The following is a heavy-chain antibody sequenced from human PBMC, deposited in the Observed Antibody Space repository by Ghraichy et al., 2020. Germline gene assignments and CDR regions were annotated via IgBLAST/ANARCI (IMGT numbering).Heavy chain of an antibody. D-gene: IGHD3-16*01. J-gene: IGHJ6*03. Sequence: GGSLRLSCAASGFTFSNYAMSWVRQAPGKGLEWVSFISGSSDITYYADPVKGRFTITRDNSKNTQYLKMNSLRAEDTAVYYCAKKGGDYYMDVWGKGTPVTVSS. V-gene: IGHV3-23*01. CDR2: ISGSSDIT. CDR1: GFTFSNYA. CDR3: AKKGGDYYMDV.